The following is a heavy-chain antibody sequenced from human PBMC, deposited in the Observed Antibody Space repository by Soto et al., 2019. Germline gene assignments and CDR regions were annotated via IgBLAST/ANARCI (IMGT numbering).Heavy chain of an antibody. CDR3: TTGADPDLRGDYHYYSYCIYV. CDR2: ITSKTDGWST. J-gene: IGHJ6*03. V-gene: IGHV3-15*01. D-gene: IGHD4-17*01. Sequence: EVQLVESGGGLVKPGGSIRLSCAASGFTFSNAWMSWVRHAPGKGLEWVGRITSKTDGWSTDYAAPVKGRFTISRDDSKHTLYLQMNILKTEETDLYYCTTGADPDLRGDYHYYSYCIYVWGKGTTGTVSS. CDR1: GFTFSNAW.